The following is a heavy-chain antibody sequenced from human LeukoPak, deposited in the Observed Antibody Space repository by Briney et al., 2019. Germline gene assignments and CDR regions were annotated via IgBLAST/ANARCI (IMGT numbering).Heavy chain of an antibody. CDR1: CGSISSNY. V-gene: IGHV4-59*01. J-gene: IGHJ4*02. Sequence: PSETLSLTCIVSCGSISSNYWSWIRQPPGKGLEWIGYIYYSGSTNYNPSLKSRVTISVDTSKNQFSLKLSSVTAADTAVYYCSRAKGGRYYFDYWGQGTLVTVSS. CDR2: IYYSGST. D-gene: IGHD3-16*01. CDR3: SRAKGGRYYFDY.